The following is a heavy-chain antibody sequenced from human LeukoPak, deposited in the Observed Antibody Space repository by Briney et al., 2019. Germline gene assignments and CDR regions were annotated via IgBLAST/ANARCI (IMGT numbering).Heavy chain of an antibody. CDR3: TKAAAAGAANWFDP. J-gene: IGHJ5*02. CDR2: IRSKAYGGTT. Sequence: GGSLRLSCTASGFTFGDYAMSWFRQAPGKGLEWVGFIRSKAYGGTTEYAASVKGRFTISRDDSKSIAYLQMNSLKTEDTAVYYCTKAAAAGAANWFDPWGQGTLVTVSS. D-gene: IGHD6-13*01. CDR1: GFTFGDYA. V-gene: IGHV3-49*03.